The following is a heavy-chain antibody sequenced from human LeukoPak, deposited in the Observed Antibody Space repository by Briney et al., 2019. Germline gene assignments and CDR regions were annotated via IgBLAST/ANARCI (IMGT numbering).Heavy chain of an antibody. Sequence: GGSLTLSCAASGFTFSSYAMSWVRQAPGKGLEWVSSINSYSSHIYYAAPLRGRFTVSRDNARNSAFLQMNSPTADDTAVYYCARDPERYLRTGKFDYWGQGTLVTVSS. CDR1: GFTFSSYA. V-gene: IGHV3-21*01. CDR2: INSYSSHI. J-gene: IGHJ4*02. CDR3: ARDPERYLRTGKFDY. D-gene: IGHD5/OR15-5a*01.